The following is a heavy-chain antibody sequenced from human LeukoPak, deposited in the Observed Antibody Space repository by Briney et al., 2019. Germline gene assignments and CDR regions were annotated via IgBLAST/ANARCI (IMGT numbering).Heavy chain of an antibody. CDR3: ARGVRYYTYHYYYMDV. V-gene: IGHV4-34*01. Sequence: SETLSLTCAVYGGSFSGYYWSWIRQPPGKGLEWIGEINHSGSTNYNPSLKSRVTISVDTSKNQFSLKLSSVTAADTAVYYCARGVRYYTYHYYYMDVWGKGTTVTVSS. CDR2: INHSGST. CDR1: GGSFSGYY. D-gene: IGHD3-3*01. J-gene: IGHJ6*03.